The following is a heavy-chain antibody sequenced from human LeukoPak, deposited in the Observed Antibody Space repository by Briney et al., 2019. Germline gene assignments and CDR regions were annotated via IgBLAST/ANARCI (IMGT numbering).Heavy chain of an antibody. J-gene: IGHJ3*02. Sequence: GGSLRLSCAASGFTFNIYAMNWVRQAPGKGLEWVSTISGNGGSTYEADSVKGRFTISRDNSKNTLYLQMNSLRAEDTAVYYCARGVWGSYRPDDAFDIWGQGTMVTVSS. CDR2: ISGNGGST. V-gene: IGHV3-23*01. CDR1: GFTFNIYA. D-gene: IGHD3-16*02. CDR3: ARGVWGSYRPDDAFDI.